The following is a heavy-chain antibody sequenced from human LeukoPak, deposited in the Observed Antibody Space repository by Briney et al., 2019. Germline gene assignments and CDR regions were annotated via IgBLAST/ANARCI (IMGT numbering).Heavy chain of an antibody. J-gene: IGHJ6*02. CDR3: ARGGGLDV. V-gene: IGHV3-30*04. CDR1: GFTFSSYA. Sequence: GGSLRLSCAASGFTFSSYAMHWVRQAPGKELEWVAVISDDGSNKYYADSVKGRFTISRDNSKNTLYLQMNSLRAEDTAVYFCARGGGLDVWGQGATVTVSS. D-gene: IGHD3-16*01. CDR2: ISDDGSNK.